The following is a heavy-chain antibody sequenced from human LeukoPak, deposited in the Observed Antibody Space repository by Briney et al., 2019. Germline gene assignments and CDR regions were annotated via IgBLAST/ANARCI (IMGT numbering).Heavy chain of an antibody. V-gene: IGHV3-30-3*01. D-gene: IGHD2-21*01. Sequence: GGSLRLSCAASGFTFSSYSIHWVRQAPGKGLEWEAVVSYDGSSENYADSVKGRFTISRDNSKNTLYLQMNSLRAEDTAVYYCARDRVLYFYYGMDVWGQGTTATVSS. CDR1: GFTFSSYS. J-gene: IGHJ6*02. CDR2: VSYDGSSE. CDR3: ARDRVLYFYYGMDV.